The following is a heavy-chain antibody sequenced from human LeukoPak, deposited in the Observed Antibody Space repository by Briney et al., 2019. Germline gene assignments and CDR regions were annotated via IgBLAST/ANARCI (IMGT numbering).Heavy chain of an antibody. J-gene: IGHJ6*02. V-gene: IGHV1-2*04. CDR3: ARDLVVPAASYYYYGMDV. D-gene: IGHD2-2*01. Sequence: ASVKFSCKASGYTFTGYYMHWVRQAPGQGLEWMGWINPNSGGTNYAQKFQGWVTMTRDTSISTAYMELSRLRSDDTAVYYCARDLVVPAASYYYYGMDVWGQGTTVTVSS. CDR2: INPNSGGT. CDR1: GYTFTGYY.